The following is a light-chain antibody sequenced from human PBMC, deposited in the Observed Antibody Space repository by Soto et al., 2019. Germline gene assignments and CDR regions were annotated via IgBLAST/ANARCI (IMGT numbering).Light chain of an antibody. V-gene: IGKV1-5*01. CDR1: QSISSW. J-gene: IGKJ1*01. CDR2: DAS. CDR3: QQYNSYSRT. Sequence: DIQMTQSPSTLSASVGDRVTITCRASQSISSWLAWYQQKPGKAPKLLIYDASSLESGVPSRFSGSGSGTEFTLTIIRLQPDDFATYYCQQYNSYSRTFGQGTKVDIK.